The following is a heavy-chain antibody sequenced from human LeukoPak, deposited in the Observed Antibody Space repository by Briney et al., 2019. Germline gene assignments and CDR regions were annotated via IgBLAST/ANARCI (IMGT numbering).Heavy chain of an antibody. CDR2: IYYSGSP. V-gene: IGHV4-59*02. CDR3: ARGRDLGQDY. CDR1: GASVNSFY. D-gene: IGHD3-16*01. J-gene: IGHJ4*02. Sequence: SETLPLTCTVSGASVNSFYWNWLRQPPGKGLEWIGYIYYSGSPNYNPSLKSRVTMSIDTSKNQFSLKLNSVTAADTAVYFCARGRDLGQDYWGQGTLVTVSS.